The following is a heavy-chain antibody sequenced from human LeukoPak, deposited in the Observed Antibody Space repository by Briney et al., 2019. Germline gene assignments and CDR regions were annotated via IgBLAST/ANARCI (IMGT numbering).Heavy chain of an antibody. CDR1: GFTFDDYA. D-gene: IGHD1-26*01. J-gene: IGHJ4*02. V-gene: IGHV3-9*01. Sequence: GGSLRLSCAASGFTFDDYAMHWVRQAPGKGLEWVSGISWNSGSIGYADSVKGRFTISRDNAKNSLYLQMNSLRAEDTAVYYCARTSESYYFDYWGQGTLVTVSS. CDR3: ARTSESYYFDY. CDR2: ISWNSGSI.